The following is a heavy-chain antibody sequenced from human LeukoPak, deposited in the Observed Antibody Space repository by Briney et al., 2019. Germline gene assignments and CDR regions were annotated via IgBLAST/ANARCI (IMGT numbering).Heavy chain of an antibody. CDR1: GYSFSSYW. CDR3: ARGRGLRDGFDI. Sequence: GESLKISCKGSGYSFSSYWIGWVRQMPGKGLEWMGIIYPGDSGARYSPPFQGRVTISADKSISTAYLQWSSPKASDPAMYYCARGRGLRDGFDIWGQGTMVTVSS. D-gene: IGHD4-17*01. V-gene: IGHV5-51*01. CDR2: IYPGDSGA. J-gene: IGHJ3*02.